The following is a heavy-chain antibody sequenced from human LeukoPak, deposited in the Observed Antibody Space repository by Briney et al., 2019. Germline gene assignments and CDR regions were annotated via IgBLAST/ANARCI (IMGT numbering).Heavy chain of an antibody. CDR1: GGSISSSSYY. D-gene: IGHD2-15*01. V-gene: IGHV4-39*01. J-gene: IGHJ4*02. CDR3: ARPSYCSGGSCYSI. CDR2: IYYSGST. Sequence: SETLSLTCTVSGGSISSSSYYWGWIRQPPGKELEWIGSIYYSGSTYYNPSLKSRVTISVDTSKNQFSLKLSSVTAADTAVYYCARPSYCSGGSCYSIWGQGTLVTVSS.